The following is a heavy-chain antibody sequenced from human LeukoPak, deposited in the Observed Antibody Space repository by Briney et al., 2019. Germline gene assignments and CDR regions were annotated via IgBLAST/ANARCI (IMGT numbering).Heavy chain of an antibody. J-gene: IGHJ5*02. V-gene: IGHV3-49*04. CDR3: PRVPYCSSTSCYRGWFDP. Sequence: GGSLRLSCTASGFTFGDYAMSWVRQAPGKGLEWVGFIRSKAYGGTTEYAASVKGRFTISRDDSKSIAYLQMNSLKTEDTAVYYCPRVPYCSSTSCYRGWFDPWGQGTLVTVSS. CDR1: GFTFGDYA. D-gene: IGHD2-2*01. CDR2: IRSKAYGGTT.